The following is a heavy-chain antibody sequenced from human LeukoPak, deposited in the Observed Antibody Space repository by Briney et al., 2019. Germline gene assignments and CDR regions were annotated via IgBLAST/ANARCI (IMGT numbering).Heavy chain of an antibody. CDR1: GFTFSNYA. Sequence: GGSLRLSCAASGFTFSNYAMNWVRQAPGKGLEWVSDISGSGGSTYYADSVKGRFTISRGNSKSTLYLQMNSLRAEDTAVYYCARGVDTSSWFDCWGQGTLVTVSS. V-gene: IGHV3-23*01. D-gene: IGHD6-13*01. J-gene: IGHJ4*02. CDR3: ARGVDTSSWFDC. CDR2: ISGSGGST.